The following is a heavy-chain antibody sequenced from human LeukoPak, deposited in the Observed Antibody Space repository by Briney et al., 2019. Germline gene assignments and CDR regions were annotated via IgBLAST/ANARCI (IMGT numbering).Heavy chain of an antibody. V-gene: IGHV1-2*02. CDR2: INPNSGGT. CDR3: PRVYCSSTSCYFGQHGFDP. Sequence: ASVTVSCKASGYTFTGYYMHWVRQAPGQGLEWMGWINPNSGGTNYAQKFQGRVTMTRDTSISTAYMELSRLRSDDTAVYYCPRVYCSSTSCYFGQHGFDPWGQGTLVTVSS. J-gene: IGHJ5*02. D-gene: IGHD2-2*01. CDR1: GYTFTGYY.